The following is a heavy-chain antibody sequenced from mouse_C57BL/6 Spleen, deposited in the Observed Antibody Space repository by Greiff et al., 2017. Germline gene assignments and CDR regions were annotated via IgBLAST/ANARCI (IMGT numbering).Heavy chain of an antibody. V-gene: IGHV1-19*01. Sequence: EVQRVESGPVLVKPGASVKMSCKASGYTFTDYYMNWVKQSHGKSLEWIGVINPYNGGTSYNQKFKGKATLTVDKSSSTAYMELNSLTSEDSAVYYCARHYGSSLYWYFAVWGTGTTVTVSS. D-gene: IGHD1-1*01. CDR1: GYTFTDYY. J-gene: IGHJ1*03. CDR2: INPYNGGT. CDR3: ARHYGSSLYWYFAV.